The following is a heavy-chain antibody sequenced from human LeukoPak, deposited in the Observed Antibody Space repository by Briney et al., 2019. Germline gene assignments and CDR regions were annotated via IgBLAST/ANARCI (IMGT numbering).Heavy chain of an antibody. CDR2: FDPKDGET. V-gene: IGHV1-24*01. Sequence: ASVKVSCKVSGYTLTELSMHWVRQAPGKGLEWMGGFDPKDGETIYAQKFQGRVTMTEDTSTDTAYMELSSLRSEDTAVYYCATDPLNVVVPAATQFYGMEVWGQGNTVTVSS. J-gene: IGHJ6*02. CDR1: GYTLTELS. D-gene: IGHD2-2*01. CDR3: ATDPLNVVVPAATQFYGMEV.